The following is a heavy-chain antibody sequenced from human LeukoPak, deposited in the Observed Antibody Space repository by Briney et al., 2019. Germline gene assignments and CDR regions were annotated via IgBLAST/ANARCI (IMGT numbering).Heavy chain of an antibody. D-gene: IGHD3-9*01. Sequence: SETLSLTCTVSGYSVSSGYYWGWIRQPPGKGLEWIGSIYHSGSTYYNPSLKSRVTISVDTSKNQFSLKLSSVTAADTAVYYCARPSYYDILTGAFDYWGQGTLVTVSS. CDR2: IYHSGST. CDR1: GYSVSSGYY. J-gene: IGHJ4*02. V-gene: IGHV4-38-2*02. CDR3: ARPSYYDILTGAFDY.